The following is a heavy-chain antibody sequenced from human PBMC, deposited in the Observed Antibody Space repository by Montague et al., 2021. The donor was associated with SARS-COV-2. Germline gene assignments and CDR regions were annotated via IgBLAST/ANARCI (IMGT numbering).Heavy chain of an antibody. J-gene: IGHJ3*02. CDR3: TRDYRSIVGDGLDI. CDR1: GFTFSNYD. D-gene: IGHD3-16*02. V-gene: IGHV3-48*03. CDR2: ISTSAYTT. Sequence: SLRLSCAASGFTFSNYDMNWVRQAPGKGPEWISYISTSAYTTSYAGSVKGRFTISRDNGKNSLYLQMSSPRVEDTAVYYCTRDYRSIVGDGLDIWGQGTKVTVSS.